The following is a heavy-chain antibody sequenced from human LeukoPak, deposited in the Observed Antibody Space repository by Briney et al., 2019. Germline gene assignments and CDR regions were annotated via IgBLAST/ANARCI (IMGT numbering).Heavy chain of an antibody. CDR1: GGSISSGDYY. J-gene: IGHJ4*02. CDR3: ARDAVGGPVVRGVIDY. CDR2: IYYSGST. D-gene: IGHD3-10*01. V-gene: IGHV4-30-4*01. Sequence: SETLSLTCTVSGGSISSGDYYWSWIRQPPGKGLEWIGYIYYSGSTYYNPSLKSRVTISVDTSKNQFSLKLSSVTAADTAVYYCARDAVGGPVVRGVIDYWGQGTLVTVSS.